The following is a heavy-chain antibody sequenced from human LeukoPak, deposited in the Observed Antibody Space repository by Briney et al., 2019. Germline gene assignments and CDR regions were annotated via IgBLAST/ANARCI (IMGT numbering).Heavy chain of an antibody. Sequence: ASVKVSCKASGGTFSSYAISWVRQAPGQGLERMGGIIPIFGTANYAQKFQGRVTITADESTSTAYMELSSLRSEDTAVYYCARAGSLSIGEYFQHWGQGTLVTVSS. J-gene: IGHJ1*01. V-gene: IGHV1-69*13. D-gene: IGHD1-26*01. CDR2: IIPIFGTA. CDR3: ARAGSLSIGEYFQH. CDR1: GGTFSSYA.